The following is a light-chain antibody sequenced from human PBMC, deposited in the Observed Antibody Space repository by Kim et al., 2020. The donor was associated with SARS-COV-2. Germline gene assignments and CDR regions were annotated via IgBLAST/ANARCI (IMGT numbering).Light chain of an antibody. CDR1: QSIASH. V-gene: IGKV1-39*01. CDR3: QQTYTTPYA. Sequence: GDRVTITCRASQSIASHLNWYQQKPGKAPKVLIYAASSLQSEVPSSFSGSGSGTYFTLTITNLQPEDSGTYYCQQTYTTPYAFGQGTKL. CDR2: AAS. J-gene: IGKJ2*01.